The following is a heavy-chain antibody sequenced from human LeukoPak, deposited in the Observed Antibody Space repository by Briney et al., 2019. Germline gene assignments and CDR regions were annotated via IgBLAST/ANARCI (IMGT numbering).Heavy chain of an antibody. CDR3: ARNSSGNYLEYPYKDG. V-gene: IGHV4-39*02. CDR2: IYYSGST. Sequence: SETLSLTCTVSGGSISSSSYYCGWIRQPPGKGLEWIGSIYYSGSTYYNPSLKSRVTISVDTSKNHFSLKLSSVTAADTAVYYCARNSSGNYLEYPYKDGRGKGTTVTVSS. CDR1: GGSISSSSYY. D-gene: IGHD6-19*01. J-gene: IGHJ6*03.